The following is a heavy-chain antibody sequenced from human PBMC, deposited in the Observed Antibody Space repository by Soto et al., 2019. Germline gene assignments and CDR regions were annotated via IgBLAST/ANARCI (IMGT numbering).Heavy chain of an antibody. CDR2: ISPDNSNT. CDR1: GYSFTSYG. V-gene: IGHV1-18*01. CDR3: GGGSYSNSWFGFDF. J-gene: IGHJ4*02. Sequence: ASLKVSCKASGYSFTSYGMSWVRQAPGQGLEWMGSISPDNSNTKSAQKLQGRVTMTTDTSTSTAYMELRSLRSDDTAVYYCGGGSYSNSWFGFDFWGRGTPVTVYS. D-gene: IGHD6-13*01.